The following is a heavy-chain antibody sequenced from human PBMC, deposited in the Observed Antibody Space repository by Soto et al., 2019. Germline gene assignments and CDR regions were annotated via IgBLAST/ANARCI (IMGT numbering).Heavy chain of an antibody. CDR1: GFTFSSYA. D-gene: IGHD3-16*01. CDR2: ISGSGGST. Sequence: EVQLLESGGGLVQPGGSLRLSCAASGFTFSSYAMSWVRQAPGKGLEWVSAISGSGGSTYYADSVKGRFTISRDNSKSTLYLQVSSLGAEDTAVYYCAKGRRSYDYIWGNYPCWVAWGQGTLVTVSS. J-gene: IGHJ4*02. CDR3: AKGRRSYDYIWGNYPCWVA. V-gene: IGHV3-23*01.